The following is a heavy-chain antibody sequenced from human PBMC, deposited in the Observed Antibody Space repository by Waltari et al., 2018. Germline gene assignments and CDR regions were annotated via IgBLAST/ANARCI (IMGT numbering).Heavy chain of an antibody. CDR1: GGTFSSYA. Sequence: QVQLVQSGAEVKKPGSSVKVSCKASGGTFSSYAISWVRQAPGQGLEWMGGIIPILGIANYAQKFQGRVTITADKSTSTAYMELSSLISEDTAVYYCARGRIAAAGTDYWGQGTLVTVSS. V-gene: IGHV1-69*10. CDR2: IIPILGIA. J-gene: IGHJ4*02. D-gene: IGHD6-13*01. CDR3: ARGRIAAAGTDY.